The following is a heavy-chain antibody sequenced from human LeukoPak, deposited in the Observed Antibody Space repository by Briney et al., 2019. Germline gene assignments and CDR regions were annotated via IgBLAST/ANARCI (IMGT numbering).Heavy chain of an antibody. J-gene: IGHJ4*02. CDR3: AKDRMTVFES. CDR2: IQYDGSNE. CDR1: GFTFSDYY. V-gene: IGHV3-30*02. Sequence: GGSLRLSCAASGFTFSDYYMSWIRQAPGKGLEWVAYIQYDGSNEQYADSVKGRFSISRDSSKNILYLQMNSLRAEDTAVYYCAKDRMTVFESWGQGTLVTVSS. D-gene: IGHD2-21*02.